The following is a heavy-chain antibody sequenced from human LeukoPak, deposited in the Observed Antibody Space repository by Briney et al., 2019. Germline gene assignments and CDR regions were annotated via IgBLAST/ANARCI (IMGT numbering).Heavy chain of an antibody. V-gene: IGHV4-4*09. J-gene: IGHJ3*02. CDR3: ARHVDFWSGYGAFDI. CDR1: GGSISSYY. D-gene: IGHD3-3*01. CDR2: ICTSGST. Sequence: SETLSLTCTVSGGSISSYYWSWIRQPPGKGLEWIGYICTSGSTNYNPSLKSRVTISVDTSKNQFSLKLSSVTAADTAVYYCARHVDFWSGYGAFDIWGQGTMVTVSS.